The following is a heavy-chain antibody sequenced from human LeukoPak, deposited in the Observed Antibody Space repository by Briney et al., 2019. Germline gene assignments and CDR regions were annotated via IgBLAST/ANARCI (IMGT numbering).Heavy chain of an antibody. J-gene: IGHJ4*02. CDR3: ARDSDSWIYFDS. D-gene: IGHD3-22*01. CDR1: GGSIRNYY. Sequence: SETLSLTCAIYGGSIRNYYWSWIRQTPGKGLEWIGEINHSGSINYNPSLKSRVTISLDTSRNQFSLKLTSVAASDTAVYYCARDSDSWIYFDSWGQGTLVTVSS. CDR2: INHSGSI. V-gene: IGHV4-34*01.